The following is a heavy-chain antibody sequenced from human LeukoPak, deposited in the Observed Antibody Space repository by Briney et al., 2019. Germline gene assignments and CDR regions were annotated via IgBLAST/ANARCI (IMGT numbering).Heavy chain of an antibody. D-gene: IGHD3-10*01. Sequence: ASVKVSCKASGYTFTSYDINWVRQATGQGLEWMGSMNPNSGNTGYAQKFQGRVTMTRNTSISTAYMELSSLRSEDTAVYYCARGYYGSGSYYARYFDLWGRGTLVTVSS. CDR1: GYTFTSYD. CDR3: ARGYYGSGSYYARYFDL. V-gene: IGHV1-8*01. J-gene: IGHJ2*01. CDR2: MNPNSGNT.